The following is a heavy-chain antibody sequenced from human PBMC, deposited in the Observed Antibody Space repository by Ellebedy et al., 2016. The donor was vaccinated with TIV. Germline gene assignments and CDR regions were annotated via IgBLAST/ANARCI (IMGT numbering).Heavy chain of an antibody. V-gene: IGHV3-15*07. CDR3: ARDLSDYDSSGSKARSPRMDV. CDR2: IKSIFDGGTT. J-gene: IGHJ6*02. CDR1: GFSFTNAW. Sequence: GGSLRLSCAASGFSFTNAWMHWVRQAPEKGLEWVGRIKSIFDGGTTDYIAPVKGRFTISRDDSKNTLYLEMNSLKTEDTAVYYCARDLSDYDSSGSKARSPRMDVWGQGTTVTVSS. D-gene: IGHD3-22*01.